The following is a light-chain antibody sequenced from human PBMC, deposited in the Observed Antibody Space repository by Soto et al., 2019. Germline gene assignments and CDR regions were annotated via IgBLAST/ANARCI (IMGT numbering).Light chain of an antibody. CDR1: SSDVGGYDF. J-gene: IGLJ1*01. V-gene: IGLV2-14*03. CDR3: ASYTSRSTLV. Sequence: QSALTQPASVSGSPGQSITISCTGSSSDVGGYDFVSWYQHHPGKAPRLMIFDVSNRPSAVSNRFSGSKYGNTASLTISGLQAEDEGDYYCASYTSRSTLVFGTGTKLTVL. CDR2: DVS.